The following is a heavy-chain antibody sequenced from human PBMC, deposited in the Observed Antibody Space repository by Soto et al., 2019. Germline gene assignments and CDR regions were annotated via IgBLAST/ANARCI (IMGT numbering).Heavy chain of an antibody. J-gene: IGHJ6*03. Sequence: PSETLSLTCTVSGGSISSSSYYWGWIRQPPGKGLEWIGSIYYSGSTYYNPSLKSRVTISVDTSKNQFSLKLSSVTAADTAVYYCARGLIEKRRIPTYYMDVWGKGTTVTVSS. V-gene: IGHV4-39*07. CDR1: GGSISSSSYY. D-gene: IGHD3-16*02. CDR2: IYYSGST. CDR3: ARGLIEKRRIPTYYMDV.